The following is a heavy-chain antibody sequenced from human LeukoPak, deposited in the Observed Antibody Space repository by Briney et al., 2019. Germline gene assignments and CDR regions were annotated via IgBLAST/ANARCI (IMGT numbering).Heavy chain of an antibody. CDR3: ARLYYDFWSGYYFDY. J-gene: IGHJ4*02. D-gene: IGHD3-3*01. V-gene: IGHV4-39*01. Sequence: SETLSLTCPVSGGSISSSSYYWGWIRQPPGKGLEWIGSIYYSGSTYCNPSLKNRVPISVDTSKNQFSLKLSSVTAADTAVYYCARLYYDFWSGYYFDYWGQGTLVTVSS. CDR1: GGSISSSSYY. CDR2: IYYSGST.